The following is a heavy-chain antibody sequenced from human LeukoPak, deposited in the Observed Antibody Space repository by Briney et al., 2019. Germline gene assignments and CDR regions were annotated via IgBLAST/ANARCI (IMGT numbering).Heavy chain of an antibody. CDR3: ARGGMMGATGVDY. CDR1: GFTFTNHL. J-gene: IGHJ4*02. V-gene: IGHV1-18*01. D-gene: IGHD1-26*01. CDR2: ISAYDGNT. Sequence: ASVKVSCQSTGFTFTNHLITWVRQAPGQGRAGMGWISAYDGNTNNAQKLQGRVSMTTATSTSTDYMELRSLRSDDTAVDYCARGGMMGATGVDYWGQGTLVTVSS.